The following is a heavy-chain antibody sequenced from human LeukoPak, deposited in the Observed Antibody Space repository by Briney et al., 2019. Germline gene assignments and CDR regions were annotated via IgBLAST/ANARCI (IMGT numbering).Heavy chain of an antibody. D-gene: IGHD6-6*01. CDR2: MSGSGATI. CDR1: KFTFSSFA. CDR3: ATMPSVAATTRGRFVY. V-gene: IGHV3-23*01. J-gene: IGHJ4*02. Sequence: GGSLRLSCTASKFTFSSFAMSWVRQAPGNGLDWVSAMSGSGATIYYADSVKGRVTISRDSSKGTLYLQMNTLRAEDTAVYYCATMPSVAATTRGRFVYWGQGTLVTVSS.